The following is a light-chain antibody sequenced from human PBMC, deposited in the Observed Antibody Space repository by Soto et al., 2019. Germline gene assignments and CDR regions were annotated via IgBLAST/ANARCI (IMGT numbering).Light chain of an antibody. CDR1: QSVSNNY. V-gene: IGKV3-20*01. CDR2: GAS. J-gene: IGKJ4*01. CDR3: PQDGSPGLT. Sequence: ESVFPQIRRTLSWSRGEIATLSGRSSQSVSNNYLAWYQLKPGQAPRFLIYGASNRATGIPDRFSGSGPGTDVTLTITTLAAELPAVSSYPQDGSPGLTFRVGTKVDI.